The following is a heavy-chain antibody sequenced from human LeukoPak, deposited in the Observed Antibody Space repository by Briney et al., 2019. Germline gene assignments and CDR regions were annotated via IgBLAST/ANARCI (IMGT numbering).Heavy chain of an antibody. V-gene: IGHV3-21*06. J-gene: IGHJ4*02. CDR1: GFTFTDYN. CDR2: ISSNDVYI. Sequence: GGSLRLSCAASGFTFTDYNLNWVRQAPGKGLEWVSSISSNDVYIYYADSVQGRFTVSRDNARNSPYLQMNSLRVDDTAVYYCARSASGPLDYWGQGTLVTVSS. CDR3: ARSASGPLDY. D-gene: IGHD2-8*02.